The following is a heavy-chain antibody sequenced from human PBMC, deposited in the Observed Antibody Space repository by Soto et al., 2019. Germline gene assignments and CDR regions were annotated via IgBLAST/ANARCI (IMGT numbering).Heavy chain of an antibody. J-gene: IGHJ3*01. CDR2: IYYSGST. D-gene: IGHD3-10*01. V-gene: IGHV4-59*01. Sequence: PSETLSLTCTVSCGSINSYYWSWIRQPPGKGLEWIGYIYYSGSTNYNPSLKSRVTISVDTSKNQFSLKLSSVTAADTAVYYCARRYGSAFDFWGQGTMVTVS. CDR3: ARRYGSAFDF. CDR1: CGSINSYY.